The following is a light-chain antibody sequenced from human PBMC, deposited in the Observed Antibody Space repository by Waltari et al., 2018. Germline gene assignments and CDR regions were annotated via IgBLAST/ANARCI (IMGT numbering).Light chain of an antibody. Sequence: EIVMTQSPATLSVSPGERATLSGRASQSVSSTLAWYQQKPGQPPRLLIYGASTRATATPARFSGSGSGTEFTLAISSLQSEDFAVYYCQQYYVAPHTFGQGTRLVIK. CDR2: GAS. J-gene: IGKJ2*01. V-gene: IGKV3D-15*01. CDR1: QSVSST. CDR3: QQYYVAPHT.